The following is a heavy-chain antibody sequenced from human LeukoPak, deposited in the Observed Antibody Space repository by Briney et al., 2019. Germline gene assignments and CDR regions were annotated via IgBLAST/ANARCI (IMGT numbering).Heavy chain of an antibody. CDR2: INHSGST. Sequence: PSETLSLTCAVYAGSFSGYYWSWIRQPPGKGLEWIGEINHSGSTNYNPSLKSRVTISVDTSKNHFSLKLNSVTAADTAVYYCARGRRWASLGYWGQGTLVTVAS. D-gene: IGHD4-23*01. CDR1: AGSFSGYY. CDR3: ARGRRWASLGY. J-gene: IGHJ4*02. V-gene: IGHV4-34*01.